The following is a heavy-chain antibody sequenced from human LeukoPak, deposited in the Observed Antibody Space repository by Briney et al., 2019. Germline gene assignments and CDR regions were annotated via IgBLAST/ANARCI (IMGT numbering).Heavy chain of an antibody. V-gene: IGHV3-15*01. Sequence: KPGGSLRLSCAASGFTFSNAWMSWVRQAPGKGLEWVGRIKSKTDGGTTDYAAPVKGRFTISRDDSKNTLYLQMNSLKTEDTAVFYCTTTHYDSSGYYYQSDYWGQGTLVTVSS. CDR2: IKSKTDGGTT. CDR3: TTTHYDSSGYYYQSDY. D-gene: IGHD3-22*01. CDR1: GFTFSNAW. J-gene: IGHJ4*02.